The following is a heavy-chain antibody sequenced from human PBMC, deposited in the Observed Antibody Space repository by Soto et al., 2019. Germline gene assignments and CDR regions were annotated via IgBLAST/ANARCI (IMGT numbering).Heavy chain of an antibody. CDR3: AKGSTTIVSSGINWFDS. Sequence: EVQLLESGGGLVQPGGSPRLSCAASGFTFSNYAMSWVRQAPGKGLEWVSSISGSGGSTYYADSVKGRFTISRDNSKNSLNPQMNSLRAEDTAIYYCAKGSTTIVSSGINWFDSWGQGTLVTVSS. J-gene: IGHJ5*01. V-gene: IGHV3-23*01. CDR2: ISGSGGST. CDR1: GFTFSNYA. D-gene: IGHD3-22*01.